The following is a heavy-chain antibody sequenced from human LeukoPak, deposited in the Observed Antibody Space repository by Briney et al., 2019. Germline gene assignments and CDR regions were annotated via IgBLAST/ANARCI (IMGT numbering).Heavy chain of an antibody. V-gene: IGHV4-38-2*01. Sequence: SETLSLTCRVSDYYINNGYYWGWIRQPPGKGLEWIGSIYHSGNTYYNPSLKSRVTISVDTSKNQFSLKLRSVTAADTAVYYCARISSSNWYNERGAFDVWGQGTMVTVSS. J-gene: IGHJ3*01. D-gene: IGHD6-13*01. CDR2: IYHSGNT. CDR3: ARISSSNWYNERGAFDV. CDR1: DYYINNGYY.